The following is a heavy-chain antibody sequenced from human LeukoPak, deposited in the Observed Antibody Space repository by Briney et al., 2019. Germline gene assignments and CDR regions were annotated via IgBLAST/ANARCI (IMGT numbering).Heavy chain of an antibody. CDR1: GYSFTSYW. J-gene: IGHJ3*02. D-gene: IGHD4-17*01. CDR3: ARPGADNGDYFTDAFDI. V-gene: IGHV5-51*01. CDR2: IYPGDSDT. Sequence: GESLKISFKGSGYSFTSYWIGWVRPMPGKGLEWMGIIYPGDSDTRYSPSFQGQVTISADKSISTAYLQWSSLKASDTAMYYCARPGADNGDYFTDAFDIWGQGTMVTVSS.